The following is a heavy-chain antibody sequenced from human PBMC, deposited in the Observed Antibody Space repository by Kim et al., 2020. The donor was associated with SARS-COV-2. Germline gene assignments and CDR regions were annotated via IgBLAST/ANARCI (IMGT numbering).Heavy chain of an antibody. V-gene: IGHV3-49*04. CDR2: IRSKAYGGTT. CDR1: GFTFGDYA. CDR3: TRWELLSSDY. Sequence: GGSLRLSCTASGFTFGDYAMSWVRQAPGKGLEWVGFIRSKAYGGTTEYAASVKGRFTISRDDSKSIAYLQMNSLKTEDTAVYYCTRWELLSSDYWGQGTLVTVSS. J-gene: IGHJ4*02. D-gene: IGHD1-26*01.